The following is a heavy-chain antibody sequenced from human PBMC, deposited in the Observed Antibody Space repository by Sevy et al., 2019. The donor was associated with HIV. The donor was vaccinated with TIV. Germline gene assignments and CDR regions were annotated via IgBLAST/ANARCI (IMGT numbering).Heavy chain of an antibody. Sequence: GGSLRLSCAASEFTFSSYSMNWVRQAPGKGLQWVSSISSSSSYIYYADSVRGRFTISRDNAKNSLYLQMNSLRAEDTAVYYCARDLHNDYGDYRGKHDAFDIWGQGTMVTVSS. CDR3: ARDLHNDYGDYRGKHDAFDI. CDR1: EFTFSSYS. J-gene: IGHJ3*02. CDR2: ISSSSSYI. V-gene: IGHV3-21*01. D-gene: IGHD4-17*01.